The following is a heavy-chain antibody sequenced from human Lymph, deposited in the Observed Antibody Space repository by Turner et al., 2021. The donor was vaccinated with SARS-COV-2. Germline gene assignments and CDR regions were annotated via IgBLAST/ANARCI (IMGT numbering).Heavy chain of an antibody. CDR3: ARGRYSGGGMDV. Sequence: QVQLVQSGAEVKKPGASVKVSCKAPGYTFTSYDINWVRQATGQGLEWMGWMNPNSGNTGYAKKFQGRVTMTRNTSISTAYMELSSLRSEETAVYYCARGRYSGGGMDVWGQGTTVTVSS. D-gene: IGHD1-26*01. CDR1: GYTFTSYD. CDR2: MNPNSGNT. V-gene: IGHV1-8*02. J-gene: IGHJ6*02.